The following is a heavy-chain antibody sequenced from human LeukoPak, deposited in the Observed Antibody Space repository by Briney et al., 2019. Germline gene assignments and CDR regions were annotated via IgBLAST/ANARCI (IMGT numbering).Heavy chain of an antibody. V-gene: IGHV3-9*01. Sequence: GGSLRLSCAASGFTFDDYAMHWVRQAPGKGLEWVSGISWNSGSIGYADSVKGRFTISRDNAKNSLYLQMNSLRAEDTALYYCAKVIGYAESGYLTSAVDCWGQGTLVTVSS. CDR3: AKVIGYAESGYLTSAVDC. J-gene: IGHJ4*02. CDR2: ISWNSGSI. CDR1: GFTFDDYA. D-gene: IGHD3-22*01.